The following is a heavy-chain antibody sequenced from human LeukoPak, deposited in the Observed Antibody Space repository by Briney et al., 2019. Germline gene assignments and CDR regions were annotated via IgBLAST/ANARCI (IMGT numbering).Heavy chain of an antibody. V-gene: IGHV3-30*18. Sequence: PGGSLRLSCAASGXNFSTYGMHWVRQAPGKGREWVAVISYDGINKYYADSVKGRFTISRDNSKNMLYLQMSSLRAEDTAVYYCAKDHVTSSSWFPDYWGQGTLVTVSS. CDR3: AKDHVTSSSWFPDY. CDR1: GXNFSTYG. D-gene: IGHD6-13*01. J-gene: IGHJ4*02. CDR2: ISYDGINK.